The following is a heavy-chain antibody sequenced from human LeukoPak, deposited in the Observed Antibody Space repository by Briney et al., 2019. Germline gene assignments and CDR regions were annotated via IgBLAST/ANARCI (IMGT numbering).Heavy chain of an antibody. V-gene: IGHV1-8*01. CDR3: ARVIAAAGKYYYYYYYMDV. D-gene: IGHD6-13*01. CDR2: MNPNSGNT. J-gene: IGHJ6*03. CDR1: GYTFTSYD. Sequence: ASVKVSCKASGYTFTSYDINWVRQATGQGLEWMGWMNPNSGNTGYAQKFQGRVTMTRNTSISTAYMELSSLRSEDTAVYYCARVIAAAGKYYYYYYYMDVWGKGTTVTVSS.